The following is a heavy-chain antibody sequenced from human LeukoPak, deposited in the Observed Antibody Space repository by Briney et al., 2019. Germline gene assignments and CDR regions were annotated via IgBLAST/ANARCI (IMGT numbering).Heavy chain of an antibody. CDR2: ISASGGST. CDR1: GFTFSSYA. Sequence: GGSLRLSCAASGFTFSSYAMSWVRQAPGKGLEWVSAISASGGSTYYADSVKGRFTISRDNSKNTLYLQMNSLRAEDTAVYYCAKAATPSIAARLNYYMDVWGKGTTVTVSS. J-gene: IGHJ6*03. CDR3: AKAATPSIAARLNYYMDV. D-gene: IGHD6-6*01. V-gene: IGHV3-23*01.